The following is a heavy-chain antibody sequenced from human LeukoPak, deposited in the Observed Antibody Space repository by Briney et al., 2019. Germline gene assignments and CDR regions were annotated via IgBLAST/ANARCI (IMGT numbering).Heavy chain of an antibody. Sequence: SSETLSLTCTVSGGSISSYYWSWIRQPPGKGLEWIGYIYYSGSTNYNPSLKSRVTISVDSSKNQFSLKLSSVTAADTAVYYCASLSIAAAGLDYWGQGTLVTVSS. CDR1: GGSISSYY. CDR2: IYYSGST. CDR3: ASLSIAAAGLDY. V-gene: IGHV4-59*08. J-gene: IGHJ4*02. D-gene: IGHD6-13*01.